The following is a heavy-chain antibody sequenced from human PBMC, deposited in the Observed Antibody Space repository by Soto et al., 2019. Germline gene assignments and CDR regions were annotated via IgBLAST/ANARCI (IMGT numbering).Heavy chain of an antibody. V-gene: IGHV3-30*18. Sequence: GGSLRLSCAASGFTFSSYGMHWVRQAPGKGLEWVAVISYDGSTKYYADSVKGRFTISRDNSKNTLYLQMNSLRAEDTAVYYCAKEGCSGGSCYSGNWFDPWGQGTLVTVSS. D-gene: IGHD2-15*01. J-gene: IGHJ5*02. CDR3: AKEGCSGGSCYSGNWFDP. CDR2: ISYDGSTK. CDR1: GFTFSSYG.